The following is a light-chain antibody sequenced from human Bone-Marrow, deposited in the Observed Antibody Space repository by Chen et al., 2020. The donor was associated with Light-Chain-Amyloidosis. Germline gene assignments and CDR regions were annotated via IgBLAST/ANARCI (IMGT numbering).Light chain of an antibody. V-gene: IGLV3-25*03. J-gene: IGLJ2*01. CDR3: QSAVSSGTFEVI. CDR1: DLPTKY. Sequence: SYELTQPPSVSVSPGQTARLTCSGDDLPTKYAYWYQQKPGQAPVLGIHRDTERPAGISERFSGASSGTTATLTSSGVQSEDEADYHCQSAVSSGTFEVIFGGGTKLTVL. CDR2: RDT.